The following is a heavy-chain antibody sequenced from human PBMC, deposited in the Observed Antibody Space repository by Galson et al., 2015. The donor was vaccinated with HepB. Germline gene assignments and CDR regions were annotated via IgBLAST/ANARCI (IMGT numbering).Heavy chain of an antibody. CDR2: INPNSGGT. J-gene: IGHJ3*02. D-gene: IGHD3-16*01. Sequence: SVKVSCKASGYTFTGYYMHWVRRAPGQGLEWMGRINPNSGGTNYAQKFQGRVTMTRDTSISTAYMELSRLRSDDTAVYYCARGRGRIMITFGGVEDAFEIWGQGTMVTVSS. CDR1: GYTFTGYY. CDR3: ARGRGRIMITFGGVEDAFEI. V-gene: IGHV1-2*06.